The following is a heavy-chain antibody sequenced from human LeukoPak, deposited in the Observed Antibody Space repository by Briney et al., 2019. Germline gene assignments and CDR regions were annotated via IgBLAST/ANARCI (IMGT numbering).Heavy chain of an antibody. D-gene: IGHD3-22*01. CDR2: IYYSGST. V-gene: IGHV4-59*01. Sequence: SETLSLTCTVSGGSISSYYWSWIRQPPGKRLEWIGYIYYSGSTNYNPSLKSRVTISVDTSKNQFSLKLSSVTAADTAVYYCARDRGLMTKAGGLDPWGQGTLVTVSS. CDR1: GGSISSYY. CDR3: ARDRGLMTKAGGLDP. J-gene: IGHJ5*02.